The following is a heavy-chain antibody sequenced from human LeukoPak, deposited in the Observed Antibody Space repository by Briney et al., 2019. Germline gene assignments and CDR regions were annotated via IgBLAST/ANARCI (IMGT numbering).Heavy chain of an antibody. V-gene: IGHV3-7*01. CDR1: GFTFSNYW. CDR3: AELGITMIGGV. J-gene: IGHJ6*04. D-gene: IGHD3-10*02. CDR2: VKHDGSET. Sequence: GGSLRLSCAASGFTFSNYWMSWVRQAPGKGLEWVANVKHDGSETYYVDSVKGRFTISRDNAKNSLYLQINSLRAEDTAVYYCAELGITMIGGVWGKGTTVTISS.